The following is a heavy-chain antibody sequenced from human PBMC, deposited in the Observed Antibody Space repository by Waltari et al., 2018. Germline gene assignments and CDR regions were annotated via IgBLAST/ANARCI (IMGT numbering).Heavy chain of an antibody. CDR1: GFTFIRFW. D-gene: IGHD3-22*01. Sequence: VQLVESGGGLVQPGGSLRLSCAASGFTFIRFWMHWVPQAPGKGLVWVSRINSDGSGTIYADSVKGRFTISRDNAKNTLYLQLNSLRVEDTAVYYCAREPSPDSSGYFYYYMDVWGKGTTVTVSS. J-gene: IGHJ6*03. CDR2: INSDGSGT. CDR3: AREPSPDSSGYFYYYMDV. V-gene: IGHV3-74*01.